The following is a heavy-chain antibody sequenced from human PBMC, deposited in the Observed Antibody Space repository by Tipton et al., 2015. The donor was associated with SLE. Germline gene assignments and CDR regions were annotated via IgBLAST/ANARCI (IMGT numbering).Heavy chain of an antibody. D-gene: IGHD7-27*01. CDR3: ARSGVPRAGAFDI. J-gene: IGHJ3*02. V-gene: IGHV4-34*01. Sequence: TLSLTCTVSGGSISGYYWSWIRQPPGKGLEWIGEINHSGSTNYNPSLKSRVTISVDTSKNQFSLKLSSVTAADTAVYYCARSGVPRAGAFDIWGQGTMVTVSS. CDR2: INHSGST. CDR1: GGSISGYY.